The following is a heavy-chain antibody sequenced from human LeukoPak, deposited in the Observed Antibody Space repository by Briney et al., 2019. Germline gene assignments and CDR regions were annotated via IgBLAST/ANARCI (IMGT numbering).Heavy chain of an antibody. CDR3: AKGERSSGRVPEYFHH. CDR1: GFTFSSYG. Sequence: GGSLRLSCAASGFTFSSYGMHWVRQAPGKGLEWVAFIRYDGSNKYYADSVKGRFTISRDNSKNTLYLQMNSLRAEDTAVYYCAKGERSSGRVPEYFHHWGQGTLVTVSS. CDR2: IRYDGSNK. J-gene: IGHJ1*01. D-gene: IGHD6-19*01. V-gene: IGHV3-30*02.